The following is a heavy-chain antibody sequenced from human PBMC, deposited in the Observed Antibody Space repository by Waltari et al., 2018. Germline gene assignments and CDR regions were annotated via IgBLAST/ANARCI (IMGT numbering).Heavy chain of an antibody. J-gene: IGHJ4*02. CDR2: INHSGST. CDR1: GGSFSGYY. Sequence: QVQLQQWGAGLLKPSETLSLTCAVYGGSFSGYYWSWIRPPPGKGLEWIGEINHSGSTNYNPSLKSRVTISVDTSKNQFSLKLSSVTAADTAVYYCARDGGGSGSSRTRYFDYWGQGTLVTVSS. CDR3: ARDGGGSGSSRTRYFDY. V-gene: IGHV4-34*01. D-gene: IGHD3-10*01.